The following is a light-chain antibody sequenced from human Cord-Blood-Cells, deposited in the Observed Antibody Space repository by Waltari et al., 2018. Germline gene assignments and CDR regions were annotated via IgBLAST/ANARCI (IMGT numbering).Light chain of an antibody. V-gene: IGKV3-11*01. J-gene: IGKJ2*01. Sequence: EIVLTQSPATLSLSPGERATLPCRASQSVSSYLAWYQQKPGQAPRLLIYDASNRATGIPARFSGSGSGTDFTLTISRLEPEDFAVYYCQERSNWPPMYNFGQGTKLEIK. CDR2: DAS. CDR3: QERSNWPPMYN. CDR1: QSVSSY.